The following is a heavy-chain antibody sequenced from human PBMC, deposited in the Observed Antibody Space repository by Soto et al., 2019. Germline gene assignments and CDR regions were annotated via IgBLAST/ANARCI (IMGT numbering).Heavy chain of an antibody. CDR3: AKDRMAVVTAIPGALVDY. CDR1: GFTFSSYG. CDR2: ISYDGSNK. V-gene: IGHV3-30*18. J-gene: IGHJ4*02. D-gene: IGHD2-21*02. Sequence: QVQLVESGGGVVQPGRSLRLSCAASGFTFSSYGMHWVRQAPGKGLEWVAVISYDGSNKYYADSVKGRFTISRDNSKNTLYLQMNSLRAEDTAVYYCAKDRMAVVTAIPGALVDYWGQGTLVTVSS.